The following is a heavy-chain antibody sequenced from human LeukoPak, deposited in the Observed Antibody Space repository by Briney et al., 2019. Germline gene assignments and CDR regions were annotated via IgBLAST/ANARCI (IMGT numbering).Heavy chain of an antibody. Sequence: PSETLSLTCAVYGGSLNGHYWSWIRQSPGKGLEWIGEGDDRGGTKFNPSLKSRATISADTSKNQFSLKLTSVTAADMAVYYCAKNGQRWFSFAPWGQGTLVTVSS. V-gene: IGHV4-34*01. D-gene: IGHD2-15*01. CDR3: AKNGQRWFSFAP. CDR2: GDDRGGT. CDR1: GGSLNGHY. J-gene: IGHJ5*02.